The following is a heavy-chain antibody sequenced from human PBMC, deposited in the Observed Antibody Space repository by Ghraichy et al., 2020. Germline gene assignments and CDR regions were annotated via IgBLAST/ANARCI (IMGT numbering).Heavy chain of an antibody. V-gene: IGHV4-34*01. J-gene: IGHJ4*02. Sequence: SETLSLTCAVYGGSFSGYYWSWIRQPPGKGLEWIGEINHSGSTNYNPSLKSRVTISVDTSKNQFSLKLSSVTAADTAVYYCARGTPRSGWTNPMRYWGQGTLVTVSS. CDR3: ARGTPRSGWTNPMRY. D-gene: IGHD6-19*01. CDR1: GGSFSGYY. CDR2: INHSGST.